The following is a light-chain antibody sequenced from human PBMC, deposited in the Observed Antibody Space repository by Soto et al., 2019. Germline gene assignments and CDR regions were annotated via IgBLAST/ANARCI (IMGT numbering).Light chain of an antibody. J-gene: IGKJ3*01. Sequence: DIQMTQSPSTLSASVGDRVTITCRASQSISSWLAWYQQKPGKAPKLLIYKASSLESGVPSRFSGSGSGTEFTLTISSLQPHDFATYYCQQFFTFGPGTKVDIK. CDR3: QQFFT. CDR1: QSISSW. V-gene: IGKV1-5*03. CDR2: KAS.